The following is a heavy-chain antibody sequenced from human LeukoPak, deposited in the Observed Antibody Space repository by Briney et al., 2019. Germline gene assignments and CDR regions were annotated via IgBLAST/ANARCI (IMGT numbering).Heavy chain of an antibody. V-gene: IGHV4-59*01. D-gene: IGHD6-6*01. CDR3: ARLGGRDKEQPVQAPIDY. CDR2: IYYSGST. Sequence: SGTLSLTCTVSGGSISSYYWSWIRQPPGKGLEWIGYIYYSGSTNYNPSLKSRVTISVDTSKNQFSLKLSSVTAADTAVYYCARLGGRDKEQPVQAPIDYWGQGTLVTVSS. J-gene: IGHJ4*02. CDR1: GGSISSYY.